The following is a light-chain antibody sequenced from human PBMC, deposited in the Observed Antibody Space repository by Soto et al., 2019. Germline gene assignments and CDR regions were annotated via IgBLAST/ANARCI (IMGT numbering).Light chain of an antibody. J-gene: IGKJ5*01. Sequence: EIVLTQSPATLSLSPGERATLSCRASQSVSSYLAWYQQKPGQAPRLLIYDASNRATGIPARFSGSGSGTDFTLTNSSLEPEDLAVYYCQQRSNWITFGQGTRLEIK. V-gene: IGKV3-11*01. CDR1: QSVSSY. CDR2: DAS. CDR3: QQRSNWIT.